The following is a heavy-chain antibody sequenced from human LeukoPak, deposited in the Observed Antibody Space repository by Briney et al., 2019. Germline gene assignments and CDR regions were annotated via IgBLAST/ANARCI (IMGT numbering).Heavy chain of an antibody. Sequence: PGGSLRLSCAASGFTFSTYSMNWVRQAPGKGLEWVSYISSSSSTMYYADSVKGRFTISRDNAKNSLYLQMNSLRDEDTAVYYCARDRAEGPPYCSSTTCYLVGYWGQGTLVTVSS. CDR2: ISSSSSTM. D-gene: IGHD2-2*01. J-gene: IGHJ4*02. V-gene: IGHV3-48*02. CDR3: ARDRAEGPPYCSSTTCYLVGY. CDR1: GFTFSTYS.